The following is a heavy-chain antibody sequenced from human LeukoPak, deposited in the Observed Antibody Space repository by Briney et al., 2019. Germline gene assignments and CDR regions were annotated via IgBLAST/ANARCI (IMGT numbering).Heavy chain of an antibody. V-gene: IGHV4/OR15-8*02. CDR2: ISLAGQT. CDR3: SRESGAFCPFGY. J-gene: IGHJ4*02. Sequence: SETLSLTCGVSGGSISGTNWWSWVRQPPRQGLEWIGEISLAGQTNYNPSLNGRVTMSLDKSSNQLSLNLTSVTAADTATYYCSRESGAFCPFGYWGQGTLVIVSS. CDR1: GGSISGTNW. D-gene: IGHD1-26*01.